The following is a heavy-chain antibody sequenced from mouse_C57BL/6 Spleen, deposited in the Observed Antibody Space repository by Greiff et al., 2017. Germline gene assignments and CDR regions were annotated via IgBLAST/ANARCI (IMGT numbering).Heavy chain of an antibody. D-gene: IGHD3-2*02. J-gene: IGHJ3*01. Sequence: VQLQQSGAELVRPGASVKLSCKASGYTFTDYYINWVKQRPGQGLEWIARIYPGSGNTYYNEKFKGKATLTAEKSSSTAYMQLSSLTSEDSAVYFCASSSGYLFAYWGQGTLVTVSA. CDR1: GYTFTDYY. CDR3: ASSSGYLFAY. V-gene: IGHV1-76*01. CDR2: IYPGSGNT.